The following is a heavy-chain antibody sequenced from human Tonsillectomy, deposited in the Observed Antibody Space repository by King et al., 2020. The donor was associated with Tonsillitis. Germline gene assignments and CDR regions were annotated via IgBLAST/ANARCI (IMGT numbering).Heavy chain of an antibody. D-gene: IGHD3-3*01. CDR1: GFTVSSNC. J-gene: IGHJ6*02. CDR2: IYSGGTT. Sequence: VQLVESGGGLVQPGGSLRLSCAASGFTVSSNCMSWVRQAPGKGLEWVSVIYSGGTTYYADSVKGRFTISRHNSKNILYLQMNSLRAEDTAVYYGARDRYSYGNNYYEGFFDVWGQGTTVTVSS. V-gene: IGHV3-53*04. CDR3: ARDRYSYGNNYYEGFFDV.